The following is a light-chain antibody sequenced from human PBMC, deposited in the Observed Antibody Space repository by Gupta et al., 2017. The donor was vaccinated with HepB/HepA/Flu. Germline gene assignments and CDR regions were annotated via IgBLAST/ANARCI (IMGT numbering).Light chain of an antibody. V-gene: IGKV1-39*01. Sequence: IHVTQSRSSRSASVRDRVTIPCRDSQNITNYLYWYQHKVGKAPDLLIYATMYLQSGVPPRFSGCGSGTDFTLTISGLQPEDFATYYCLQSYSVPRTFGQGTRVEI. J-gene: IGKJ2*02. CDR3: LQSYSVPRT. CDR2: ATM. CDR1: QNITNY.